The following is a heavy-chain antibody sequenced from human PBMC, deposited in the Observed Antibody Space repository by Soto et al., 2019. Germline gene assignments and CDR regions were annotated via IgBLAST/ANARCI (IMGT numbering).Heavy chain of an antibody. CDR1: GGSISSSSYY. J-gene: IGHJ4*02. V-gene: IGHV4-39*01. D-gene: IGHD2-15*01. Sequence: QVQLQESGPGLVKPSGTLSLTCAVSGGSISSSSYYLGWIRQPPGKGLEWIGSIYYSGSTYYNPSLKSRVTISVDTSKNQFSLKLSSVTAADTAVYYCARTGYCSGGSCYSPYFDYWGQGTLVTVSS. CDR3: ARTGYCSGGSCYSPYFDY. CDR2: IYYSGST.